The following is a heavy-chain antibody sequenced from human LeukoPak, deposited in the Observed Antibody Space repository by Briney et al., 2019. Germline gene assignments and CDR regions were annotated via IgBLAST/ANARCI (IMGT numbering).Heavy chain of an antibody. J-gene: IGHJ6*02. Sequence: GGSLRLSCAVSGFTFSSYAMTWVRQAPGKGLEWVSAISGSGGSTYYADSVKGRFTISRDNSNNTVDLQMNSLRAEDTAIYYCAKGRIAVAPYYGMDVWGRGTTVSVSS. V-gene: IGHV3-23*01. CDR1: GFTFSSYA. CDR3: AKGRIAVAPYYGMDV. D-gene: IGHD6-19*01. CDR2: ISGSGGST.